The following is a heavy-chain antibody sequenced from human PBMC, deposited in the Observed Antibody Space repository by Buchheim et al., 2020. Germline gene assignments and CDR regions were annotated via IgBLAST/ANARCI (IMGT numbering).Heavy chain of an antibody. CDR2: IDPSDSYT. D-gene: IGHD4-17*01. CDR1: GYSFTSYW. CDR3: ARRVTVTARGGYYYYGMDV. Sequence: EVQLVQSGAEVKKPGESLRISCKGSGYSFTSYWISWVRQMPGKGLEWMGTIDPSDSYTNYRPSFQGHVTISGDKSISTAFPQWSSQTATDTAMYYCARRVTVTARGGYYYYGMDVWGQGTT. J-gene: IGHJ6*02. V-gene: IGHV5-10-1*03.